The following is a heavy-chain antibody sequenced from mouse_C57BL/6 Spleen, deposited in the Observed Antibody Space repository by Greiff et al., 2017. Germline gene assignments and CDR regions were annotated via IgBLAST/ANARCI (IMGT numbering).Heavy chain of an antibody. CDR2: IYPGDGDT. J-gene: IGHJ2*01. V-gene: IGHV1-82*01. CDR3: ARGGIYYEYEDY. CDR1: GYAFSSSW. D-gene: IGHD2-4*01. Sequence: QVQLQQSGPELVKPGASVKISCKASGYAFSSSWMNWVKQRPGKGLEWIGRIYPGDGDTNYNGKFKGKATLTADKSSSTAYMQLSSLTSEDSAVYFGARGGIYYEYEDYWGQGTTLTVAS.